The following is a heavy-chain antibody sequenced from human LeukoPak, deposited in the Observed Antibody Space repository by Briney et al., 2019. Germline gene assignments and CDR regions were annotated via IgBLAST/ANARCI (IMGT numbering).Heavy chain of an antibody. CDR2: IRNSGSPI. Sequence: PGGSLRLSCAASGFTFRTYSMTWVRQAPGKGLEWISYIRNSGSPIYYADSVKGRFSLSRDNAKNSMYLQMNSLRQEDTAVYYCSISSSTPFWGQGTLVIVSS. J-gene: IGHJ4*02. CDR1: GFTFRTYS. V-gene: IGHV3-48*02. CDR3: SISSSTPF. D-gene: IGHD2-2*01.